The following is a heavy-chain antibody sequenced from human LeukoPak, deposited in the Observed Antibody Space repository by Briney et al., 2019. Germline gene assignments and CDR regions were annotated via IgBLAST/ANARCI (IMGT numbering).Heavy chain of an antibody. D-gene: IGHD1-14*01. CDR2: VSDGGRT. J-gene: IGHJ4*02. CDR3: ARASTTFDD. CDR1: GGSITSYY. V-gene: IGHV4-59*01. Sequence: SETLSLTCSVSGGSITSYYWSCIRQPLGKGLEWIGHVSDGGRTNYSPSLRSRVSISVDTSKNQFSLKLNSVTAADTAVYFCARASTTFDDWGQGTLVTVSS.